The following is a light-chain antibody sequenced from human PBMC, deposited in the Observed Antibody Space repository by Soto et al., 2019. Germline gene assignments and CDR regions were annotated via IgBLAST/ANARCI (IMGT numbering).Light chain of an antibody. CDR1: SSDVGGYDY. CDR3: SSYAGTYIV. CDR2: DVS. Sequence: SALTQPPSASGSPGQSVASSCTGTSSDVGGYDYVSWHQQHPGKAPKLMIYDVSKRPSGVPDRFSGSKSGNTASLTVSGLQAEDEADYYCSSYAGTYIVFGTGTKVTVL. V-gene: IGLV2-8*01. J-gene: IGLJ1*01.